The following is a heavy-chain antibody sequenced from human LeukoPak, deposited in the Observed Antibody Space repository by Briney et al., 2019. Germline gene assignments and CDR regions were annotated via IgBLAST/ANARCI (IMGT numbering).Heavy chain of an antibody. V-gene: IGHV3-53*01. J-gene: IGHJ3*02. CDR2: IYSGGST. CDR3: ARDANCGGDCYRDAFDI. D-gene: IGHD2-21*02. CDR1: GFTVSSNY. Sequence: PGGSLRLSCAASGFTVSSNYMSWVRQAPGKGLEWVSVIYSGGSTYYADSVKGRFTISRDNSKNTLYLQMNSLRAEDTAVYYCARDANCGGDCYRDAFDIWGQGTMVTVSS.